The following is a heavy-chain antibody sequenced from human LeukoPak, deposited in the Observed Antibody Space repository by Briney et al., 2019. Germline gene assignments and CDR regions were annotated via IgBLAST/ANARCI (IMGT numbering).Heavy chain of an antibody. CDR2: IYHSGST. D-gene: IGHD3-10*01. CDR3: ARLFSLGSLSIISWFDP. J-gene: IGHJ5*02. CDR1: GGSISGSNW. V-gene: IGHV4-4*02. Sequence: SETLSLTCAVSGGSISGSNWWSWVRQPPGKGLEWIGEIYHSGSTNYNPSLKSRVTISLDKSKNQFSLKLSSVTAADTAVYYCARLFSLGSLSIISWFDPWGQGTLVTVSS.